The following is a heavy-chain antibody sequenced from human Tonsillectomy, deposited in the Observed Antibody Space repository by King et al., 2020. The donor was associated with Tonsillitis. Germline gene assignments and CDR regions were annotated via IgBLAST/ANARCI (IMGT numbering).Heavy chain of an antibody. CDR3: ARGPVVVAAXDWFDP. CDR2: IYYSGST. D-gene: IGHD2-15*01. V-gene: IGHV4-59*01. J-gene: IGHJ5*02. CDR1: GGSISSYY. Sequence: QLQESGPGLVKPSETLSLTCTVSGGSISSYYWSWIRQPPGKGLEWIGYIYYSGSTNYNPSLKSRVTISVDTSKNQFSLKLSSVTAADTAVYYCARGPVVVAAXDWFDPWGQGTLVTVSS.